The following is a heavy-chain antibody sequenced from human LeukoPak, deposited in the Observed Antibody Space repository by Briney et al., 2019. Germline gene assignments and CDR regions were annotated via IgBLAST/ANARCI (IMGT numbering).Heavy chain of an antibody. D-gene: IGHD3-16*02. CDR3: AREFSGSYRSHWFDP. J-gene: IGHJ5*02. CDR1: GGSINRSRYY. CDR2: MYYSGRT. V-gene: IGHV4-39*07. Sequence: PSETLSLTCTVSGGSINRSRYYWGWIRQPPGKGLEWIGNMYYSGRTYSNPSLKSRVTISVVTSKNQFSLKLSSVTAADTAVYYCAREFSGSYRSHWFDPWGQGTLVTVSS.